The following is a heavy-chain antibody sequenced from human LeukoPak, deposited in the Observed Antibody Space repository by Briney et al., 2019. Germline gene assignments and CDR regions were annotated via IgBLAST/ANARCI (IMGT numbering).Heavy chain of an antibody. J-gene: IGHJ3*02. V-gene: IGHV3-48*03. Sequence: SGGSLRLSCAASGFTFSTYEMNWVRQAPGRGLEWVSYISTSGRTIYYADSAKGRFTISRDNAKNSLYLQMNSLRAEDTAVYYCASYIRAPFDIWGQETMVTVSS. D-gene: IGHD3-10*01. CDR2: ISTSGRTI. CDR3: ASYIRAPFDI. CDR1: GFTFSTYE.